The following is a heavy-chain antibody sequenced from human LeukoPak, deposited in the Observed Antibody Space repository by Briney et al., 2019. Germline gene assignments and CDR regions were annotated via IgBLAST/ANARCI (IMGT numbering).Heavy chain of an antibody. D-gene: IGHD3-22*01. CDR1: GGSISSGGYY. V-gene: IGHV4-31*03. Sequence: SRTLSLTCTVSGGSISSGGYYWSWIRQHPGKGLEWIGYIYYSGSTYYNPSLKSRVTISVDTSKNQFSLKLSSVTAADTAVYYCARTYYDSSGYYYLFDYWGQGTLVTVSS. J-gene: IGHJ4*02. CDR3: ARTYYDSSGYYYLFDY. CDR2: IYYSGST.